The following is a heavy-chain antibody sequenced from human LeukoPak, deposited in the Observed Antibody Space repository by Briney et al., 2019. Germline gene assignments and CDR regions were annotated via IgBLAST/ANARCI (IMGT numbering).Heavy chain of an antibody. J-gene: IGHJ6*03. CDR1: GGSITSSSHY. V-gene: IGHV4-39*07. D-gene: IGHD3-10*01. CDR3: ARVTYGSGSYHTYYYYYYMDV. Sequence: NSSETLSLTCTVSGGSITSSSHYWGWIRQPPGQGLQWIGLIYYDGSAYYNLSLKSRVTISVDTSKNQFSLKLSSVTAADTAVYYCARVTYGSGSYHTYYYYYYMDVWGKGTTVTVSS. CDR2: IYYDGSA.